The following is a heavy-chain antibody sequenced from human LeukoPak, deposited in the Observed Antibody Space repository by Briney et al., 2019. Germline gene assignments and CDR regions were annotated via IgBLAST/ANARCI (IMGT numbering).Heavy chain of an antibody. CDR3: ARGGGYGQDFDY. V-gene: IGHV3-53*01. CDR2: LYSGGSI. D-gene: IGHD5-12*01. CDR1: GISVSSNY. J-gene: IGHJ4*02. Sequence: PGGSLRLSCAASGISVSSNYMSWVRQAPGKGLEWVSVLYSGGSIHYADSVKGRFTISRDNSKNTLYLQMNSLRAEDTAVYYCARGGGYGQDFDYWGQGTLVTVSS.